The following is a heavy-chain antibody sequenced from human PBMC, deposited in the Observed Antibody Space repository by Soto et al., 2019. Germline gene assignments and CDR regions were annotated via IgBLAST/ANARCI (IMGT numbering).Heavy chain of an antibody. CDR1: GASIRSTDYY. CDR3: VRTAREGAVAPHWFDR. J-gene: IGHJ5*02. CDR2: VYYTGIT. V-gene: IGHV4-30-4*01. D-gene: IGHD2-21*02. Sequence: NPSETLSLTCTVSGASIRSTDYYWSGIRHAPGKGLEWIGYVYYTGITYYNPSLMSRLTISVDTSKNQFSLKLTSVTAAETAVYYCVRTAREGAVAPHWFDRWGQGTQVTVSS.